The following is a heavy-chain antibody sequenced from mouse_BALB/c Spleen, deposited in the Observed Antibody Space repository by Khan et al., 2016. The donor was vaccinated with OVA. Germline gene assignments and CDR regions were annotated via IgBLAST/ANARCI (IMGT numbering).Heavy chain of an antibody. Sequence: EVELVESGGDLVRPGGSLKLSCSASGFTFSTYSMSWVRQTPDKRLEWVATISSAGDYTFFPDSVKGRFTISRGNARNTLYLHMSSLRSEDTAMYYCASHLTGSFAYWGQGTLVTVSA. J-gene: IGHJ3*01. CDR1: GFTFSTYS. CDR2: ISSAGDYT. V-gene: IGHV5-6*01. CDR3: ASHLTGSFAY. D-gene: IGHD4-1*01.